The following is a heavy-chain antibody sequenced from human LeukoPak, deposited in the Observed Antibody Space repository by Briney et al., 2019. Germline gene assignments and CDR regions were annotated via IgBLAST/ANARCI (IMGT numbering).Heavy chain of an antibody. Sequence: SQTLSLTCAVSGGSISSGGYSWSWIRPPPGKGLEWIGYIYHSGSTYYNPSLKSRVTISVDRSKNQFSLKLSSVTAADTAVYYCAREGPPYGGNFAGAFDIWGQGTMVTVSS. J-gene: IGHJ3*02. CDR2: IYHSGST. CDR3: AREGPPYGGNFAGAFDI. CDR1: GGSISSGGYS. V-gene: IGHV4-30-2*01. D-gene: IGHD4-23*01.